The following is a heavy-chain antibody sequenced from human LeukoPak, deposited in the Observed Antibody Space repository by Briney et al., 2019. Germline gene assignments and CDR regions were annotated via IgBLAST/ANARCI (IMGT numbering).Heavy chain of an antibody. Sequence: GGSLRLSCAASGFTFDDYAMHWVRQAPGKGLEWVSGISWNSGSIGYADSVKGRFTISRDNAKNSLYLQMNSLRAEDTALYYCAKDLQWELLGGFDYWGQGTPVTVSS. D-gene: IGHD1-26*01. CDR1: GFTFDDYA. J-gene: IGHJ4*02. CDR3: AKDLQWELLGGFDY. V-gene: IGHV3-9*01. CDR2: ISWNSGSI.